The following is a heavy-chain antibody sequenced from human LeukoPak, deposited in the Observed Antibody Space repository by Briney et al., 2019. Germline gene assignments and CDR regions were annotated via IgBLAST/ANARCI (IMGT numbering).Heavy chain of an antibody. CDR2: IYYSGST. D-gene: IGHD3-3*01. V-gene: IGHV4-39*02. CDR1: GGSISSSSSY. CDR3: AREGGFYRPLDY. Sequence: SETLSLTCTVSGGSISSSSSYWGWIRQPPGKGLEWIGNIYYSGSTYYNPSLKSRVTISVDTSKNQFSLKLSSVTAADTAVYYCAREGGFYRPLDYSGQGTLVTVSS. J-gene: IGHJ4*02.